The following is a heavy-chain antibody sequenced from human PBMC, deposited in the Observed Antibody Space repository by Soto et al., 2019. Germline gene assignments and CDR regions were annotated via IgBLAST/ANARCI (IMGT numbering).Heavy chain of an antibody. J-gene: IGHJ6*02. V-gene: IGHV1-69*13. CDR1: GGTFSSYA. CDR3: ARGSFIAARPGPYYYGMDV. D-gene: IGHD6-6*01. Sequence: ASVKVSCKASGGTFSSYAISWVRQAPGQGLEWMGGIIPIFGTANYAQKFQGRVTITADESTSTAYMELSSLRSEDTAVYYCARGSFIAARPGPYYYGMDVWGQGTTVTVSS. CDR2: IIPIFGTA.